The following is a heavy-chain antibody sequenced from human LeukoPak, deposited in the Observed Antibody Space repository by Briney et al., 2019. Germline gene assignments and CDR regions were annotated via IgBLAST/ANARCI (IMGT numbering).Heavy chain of an antibody. CDR3: ARGEYCNYNGVLQRSAPRNYY. CDR1: GFTVTSYG. D-gene: IGHD2/OR15-2a*01. V-gene: IGHV1-18*01. J-gene: IGHJ4*02. Sequence: ASVKVSCKASGFTVTSYGIGWVRQAPGQGLGWMGWISAYIGNTNYAQKLQGRVTVTTDTSPSTAYMELRSLRCDDPAVYCCARGEYCNYNGVLQRSAPRNYYWGQGTLVTVSA. CDR2: ISAYIGNT.